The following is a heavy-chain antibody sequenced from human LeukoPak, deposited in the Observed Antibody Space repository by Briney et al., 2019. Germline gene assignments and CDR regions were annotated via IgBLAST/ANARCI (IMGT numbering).Heavy chain of an antibody. Sequence: ASVKVSCKASGYTFTSYDINWVRQATGQGREWMGWMNPNSGNTGYAQKFQGRVTITRNTSISTAYMELSSLRSEDTAVYYCARAGTPVAAAEYYYYYYYMDIWGKGTTVTVSS. CDR1: GYTFTSYD. CDR3: ARAGTPVAAAEYYYYYYYMDI. D-gene: IGHD6-13*01. CDR2: MNPNSGNT. J-gene: IGHJ6*03. V-gene: IGHV1-8*03.